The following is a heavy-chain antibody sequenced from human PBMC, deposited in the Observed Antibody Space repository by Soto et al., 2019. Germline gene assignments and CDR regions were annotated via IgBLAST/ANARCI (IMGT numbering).Heavy chain of an antibody. J-gene: IGHJ6*02. CDR1: GFKFSNYA. D-gene: IGHD6-6*01. CDR2: ISATGGGT. CDR3: AKAIAARRGYYYYGMDV. V-gene: IGHV3-23*01. Sequence: GGSLRLSCAASGFKFSNYAMSWVRQAPGKGLEWVSLISATGGGTYYADSVKGRFTISRDNSKNTLYLQMNSLRAEDTAVYYCAKAIAARRGYYYYGMDVWGQGTTVTVSS.